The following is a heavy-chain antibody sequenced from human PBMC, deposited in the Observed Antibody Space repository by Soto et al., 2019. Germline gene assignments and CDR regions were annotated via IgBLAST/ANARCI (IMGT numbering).Heavy chain of an antibody. CDR1: GGSISSYY. CDR3: ARLDSSAWYYFDY. D-gene: IGHD6-19*01. CDR2: VYYSGST. Sequence: QVQLQESGPGLVKPSETPSLTCTVSGGSISSYYWNWIRQPPGKGLEWIGYVYYSGSTNYNPSLKSRVTISVDTSKNQFSLKLTSMTAADTAVYYCARLDSSAWYYFDYWGQGTLVTVSS. J-gene: IGHJ4*02. V-gene: IGHV4-59*08.